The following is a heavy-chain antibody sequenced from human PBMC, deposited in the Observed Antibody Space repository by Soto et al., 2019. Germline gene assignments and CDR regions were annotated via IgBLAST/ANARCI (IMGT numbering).Heavy chain of an antibody. Sequence: GASVKVSCKTSGYSFTSHAITWVRQAPGQGLEWMGWISTYSGDPNYAQKFQGRVTITADESTSTAYMELSSLGSEDTAVYYCARSSITLVRGADYTMDVWGQGTTVTVSS. V-gene: IGHV1-18*04. CDR2: ISTYSGDP. D-gene: IGHD3-10*01. CDR1: GYSFTSHA. J-gene: IGHJ6*02. CDR3: ARSSITLVRGADYTMDV.